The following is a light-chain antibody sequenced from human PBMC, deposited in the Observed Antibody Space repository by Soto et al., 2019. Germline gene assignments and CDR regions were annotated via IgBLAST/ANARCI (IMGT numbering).Light chain of an antibody. Sequence: DIQMTQSPSSLSASVGDRVTITCQASQDIKNYLNWYQQKPGKAPKLLIYDASNLETGVPSRFSGGGSGTDFTFTITSRQPEDFATYYCQQYDSLAQCTFGGGTKVEIE. J-gene: IGKJ4*01. CDR3: QQYDSLAQCT. CDR1: QDIKNY. CDR2: DAS. V-gene: IGKV1-33*01.